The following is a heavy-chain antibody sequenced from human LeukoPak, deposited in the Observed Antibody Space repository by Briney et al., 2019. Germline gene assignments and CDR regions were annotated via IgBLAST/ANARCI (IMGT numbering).Heavy chain of an antibody. CDR3: ARDSHSSGWYDYFDY. J-gene: IGHJ4*02. D-gene: IGHD6-19*01. V-gene: IGHV3-21*01. CDR1: GFTFSSYS. Sequence: GGSLRLSCAASGFTFSSYSMNWVRQTPGKGLEWVSSISSSSSYIYYADSVKGRFTISRDNAKNSLYLQMNSLRAEDTAVYYWARDSHSSGWYDYFDYWGQGTLVNVSS. CDR2: ISSSSSYI.